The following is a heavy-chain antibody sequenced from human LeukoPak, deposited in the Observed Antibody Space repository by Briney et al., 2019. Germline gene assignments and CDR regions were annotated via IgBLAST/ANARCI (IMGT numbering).Heavy chain of an antibody. CDR2: IYYSGST. CDR3: AREGDSGSYYAYFDY. Sequence: SSETLSLTCTVSGGSISSYYWSWIRQPPGKGLEWIGYIYYSGSTNYNPSLKSRVTISVDTSKNQFSLKLSSVTAADTAVYYCAREGDSGSYYAYFDYWGQGTLVTVSS. V-gene: IGHV4-59*01. CDR1: GGSISSYY. J-gene: IGHJ4*02. D-gene: IGHD3-10*01.